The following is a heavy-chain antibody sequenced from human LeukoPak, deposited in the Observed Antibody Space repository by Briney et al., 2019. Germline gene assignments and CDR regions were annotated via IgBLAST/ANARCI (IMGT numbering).Heavy chain of an antibody. Sequence: GASVKVSCKASGYTFTGYYMHWVRQAPGQGLEWMGWVNPNSGGTNYAQKFQGRVTITRDTSISTAYMELSRLRSDDTAVYYCACHRDYYGSGSYLAFDIWGQGTMVTVSS. D-gene: IGHD3-10*01. CDR3: ACHRDYYGSGSYLAFDI. CDR2: VNPNSGGT. V-gene: IGHV1-2*02. CDR1: GYTFTGYY. J-gene: IGHJ3*02.